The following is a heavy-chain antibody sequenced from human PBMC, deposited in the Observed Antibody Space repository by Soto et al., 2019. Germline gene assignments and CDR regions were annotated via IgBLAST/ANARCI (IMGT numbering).Heavy chain of an antibody. V-gene: IGHV3-48*01. Sequence: EVQLVESGGGLVQPGGSLRLSCAASGFTFSSYNMNWVRQAPGKGLEWISDISLSSSTIFYADSVQGRFTISRHNEKNSLYLQLTRLRAEDTAVYYSPRDSRNNYNDMDVWGEGTTVTVSS. CDR1: GFTFSSYN. J-gene: IGHJ6*03. CDR2: ISLSSSTI. D-gene: IGHD1-1*01. CDR3: PRDSRNNYNDMDV.